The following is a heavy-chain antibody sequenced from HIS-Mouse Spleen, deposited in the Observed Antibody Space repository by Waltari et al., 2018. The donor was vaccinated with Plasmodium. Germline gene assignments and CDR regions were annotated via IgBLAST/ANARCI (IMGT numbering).Heavy chain of an antibody. CDR1: GFTFSSYA. CDR2: IRCSRCST. CDR3: AKSSKGTGDLWDY. V-gene: IGHV3-23*01. D-gene: IGHD7-27*01. Sequence: EVQLLESGGGLVQPGGSLRLSCAASGFTFSSYAMSWVRQAPGKGRVWVVGIRCSRCSTYDAESLKGRFTISRDKSKNTLYLQMNSLRAEDTAVYYCAKSSKGTGDLWDYWGQGTLVTVSS. J-gene: IGHJ4*02.